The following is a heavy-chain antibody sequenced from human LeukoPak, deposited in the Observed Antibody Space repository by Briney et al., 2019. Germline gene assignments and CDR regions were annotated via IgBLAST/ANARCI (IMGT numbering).Heavy chain of an antibody. CDR1: GFTFNIYE. D-gene: IGHD2-2*01. CDR3: ARHKRFCSSSSSPGELFAW. J-gene: IGHJ4*02. Sequence: GGSLRLSCAASGFTFNIYEMSWVRQAPGKGLEWISYISSSGSTIYYVDSVKGRFTISRDNAKNSLYLQMNSLRAEDTAVYYCARHKRFCSSSSSPGELFAWGGKGPLATVSS. CDR2: ISSSGSTI. V-gene: IGHV3-48*03.